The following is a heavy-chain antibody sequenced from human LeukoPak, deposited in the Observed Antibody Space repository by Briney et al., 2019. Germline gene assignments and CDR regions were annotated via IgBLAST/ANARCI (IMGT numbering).Heavy chain of an antibody. V-gene: IGHV4-59*02. D-gene: IGHD4-17*01. Sequence: SETLSLTCNVSGASVISHYWNWIRQPPGKGPEWIGYIHYSGTTNYSPSLKSRLTMSVDTSNSQISLTLSSVTAADTAVYYCGRDRGSVNDHWGQGTLVTVSS. CDR1: GASVISHY. CDR3: GRDRGSVNDH. J-gene: IGHJ4*02. CDR2: IHYSGTT.